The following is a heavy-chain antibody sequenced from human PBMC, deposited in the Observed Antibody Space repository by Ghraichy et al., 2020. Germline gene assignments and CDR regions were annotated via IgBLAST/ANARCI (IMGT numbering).Heavy chain of an antibody. CDR1: GDSVSSNSAA. D-gene: IGHD2-15*01. CDR3: ARAFFPSAGCDL. J-gene: IGHJ4*02. Sequence: SQTLSLTCAISGDSVSSNSAAWNWIRQSPSRGLEWLGRTYYRSKWYNDYAVSVKSRIIISPDTSKNQFSLQLSSVTPEDTATYYCARAFFPSAGCDLWGQGSLVTVSS. CDR2: TYYRSKWYN. V-gene: IGHV6-1*01.